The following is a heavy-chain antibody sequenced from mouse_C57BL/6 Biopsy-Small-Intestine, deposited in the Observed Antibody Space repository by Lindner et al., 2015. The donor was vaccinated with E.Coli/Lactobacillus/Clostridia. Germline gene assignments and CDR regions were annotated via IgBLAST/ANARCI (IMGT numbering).Heavy chain of an antibody. D-gene: IGHD2-9*01. V-gene: IGHV1-31*01. Sequence: VQLQESGPELMKPGASVKISCKASAYSFTGYYMHWVKQSHGNILDWIGYIHTYNGFSSYNQKFKGKATLTVDKSSNTVYMELRSLTSEDSAVYYCASPTMVTGGYFDVWGTGTTVTVSS. J-gene: IGHJ1*03. CDR1: AYSFTGYY. CDR2: IHTYNGFS. CDR3: ASPTMVTGGYFDV.